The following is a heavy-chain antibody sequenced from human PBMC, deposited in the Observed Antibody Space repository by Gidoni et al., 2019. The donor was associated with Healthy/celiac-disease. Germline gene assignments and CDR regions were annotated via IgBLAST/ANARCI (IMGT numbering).Heavy chain of an antibody. CDR1: GGSISRSSYY. Sequence: QLQLQESRPGLVKPSETLSLTCPVPGGSISRSSYYWGWIRQPPGKGLEWIRSIYYSGSTYYNPSLKSRVTISVDTSKNQFSLKLSSVTAADTAVYYCAMHNAFYEYSSPNCLDYWGQGTLVTVSS. D-gene: IGHD6-6*01. V-gene: IGHV4-39*07. CDR2: IYYSGST. J-gene: IGHJ4*02. CDR3: AMHNAFYEYSSPNCLDY.